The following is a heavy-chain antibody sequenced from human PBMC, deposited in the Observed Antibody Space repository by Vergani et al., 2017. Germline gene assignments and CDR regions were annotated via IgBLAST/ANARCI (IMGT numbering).Heavy chain of an antibody. Sequence: QVRLQESGPGLVKPSETLSLTCTVSGGSISSSSYYWGWIRQPPGKGLEWIGSIYYSGSTYYNPSLKSRVTISVDTSKNQFSLKLSSVTAADTAVYYCARVTHAFDIWGQGTMVTVSS. CDR1: GGSISSSSYY. CDR3: ARVTHAFDI. CDR2: IYYSGST. J-gene: IGHJ3*02. V-gene: IGHV4-39*01.